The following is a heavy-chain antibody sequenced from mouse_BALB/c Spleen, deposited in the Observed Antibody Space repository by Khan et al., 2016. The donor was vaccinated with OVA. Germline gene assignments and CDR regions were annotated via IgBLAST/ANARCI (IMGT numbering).Heavy chain of an antibody. CDR1: GFTFSTYG. J-gene: IGHJ3*01. Sequence: EVKLVESGGDLVKPGGSLKLSCAASGFTFSTYGMSWVRQTPDKRLDWVAIISSGGSYTSYPDSVKGRFTISRDNANNTLYLQMRSLKSADTAMYYCARLAYYYNSEGFAYWGQGTLVTVSA. D-gene: IGHD1-1*01. CDR3: ARLAYYYNSEGFAY. V-gene: IGHV5-6*01. CDR2: ISSGGSYT.